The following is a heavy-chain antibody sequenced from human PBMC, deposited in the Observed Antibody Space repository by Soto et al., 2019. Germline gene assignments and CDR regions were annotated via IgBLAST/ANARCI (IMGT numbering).Heavy chain of an antibody. CDR2: ISHDGGAK. CDR1: GFTFSTTG. Sequence: QVQLVESGGGVVQPGRSLRLSCAASGFTFSTTGMHWVRQAPGKGLEWVAMISHDGGAKYYADSVKGRFTISRDTSNNTLYLQMNSLIPEDTAVYHCAKDLYGAGWYNFFDPWGQGTLVTVSS. J-gene: IGHJ5*02. CDR3: AKDLYGAGWYNFFDP. V-gene: IGHV3-30*18. D-gene: IGHD6-19*01.